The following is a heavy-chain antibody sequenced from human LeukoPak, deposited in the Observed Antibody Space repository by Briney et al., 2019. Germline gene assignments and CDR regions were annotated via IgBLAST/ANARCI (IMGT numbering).Heavy chain of an antibody. D-gene: IGHD3-3*01. CDR3: AGYWSGPFKFPPHFDY. V-gene: IGHV1-69*05. Sequence: SVKVSCKASGYTFTSYDINWVRQAPGQGLEWMGGIIPIFGTANYAQKFQGRVTITTDESTSTAYMELSSLRSEDTAVYYCAGYWSGPFKFPPHFDYWGQGTLVTVSS. CDR2: IIPIFGTA. J-gene: IGHJ4*02. CDR1: GYTFTSYD.